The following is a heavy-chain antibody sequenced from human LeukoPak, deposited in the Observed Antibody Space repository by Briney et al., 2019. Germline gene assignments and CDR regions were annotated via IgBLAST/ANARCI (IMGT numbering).Heavy chain of an antibody. Sequence: GGSLRLSCAASGFTFSSYWMHWVRQAPGKGLVWVSRINSDGSSTSYADSVKGRFTISRDNTKNTLYLQMNSLRAEDTAVYYCAREFGVVVPAATRYYYYYYMDVWGKGTTVTVSS. J-gene: IGHJ6*03. CDR2: INSDGSST. CDR3: AREFGVVVPAATRYYYYYYMDV. V-gene: IGHV3-74*01. D-gene: IGHD2-2*01. CDR1: GFTFSSYW.